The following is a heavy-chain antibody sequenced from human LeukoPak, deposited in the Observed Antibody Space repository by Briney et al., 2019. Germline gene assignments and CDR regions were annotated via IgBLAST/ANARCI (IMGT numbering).Heavy chain of an antibody. CDR1: GGSFSGFY. V-gene: IGHV4-34*01. J-gene: IGHJ4*02. D-gene: IGHD6-6*01. CDR3: ARGQLATGIFDH. Sequence: SETLSLTCTVYGGSFSGFYWTWIRQPPGMGLQWIGEINHSGSTNYNSSLQSRVTISIDTSKRQFSLKLTSVTAADTAVYYCARGQLATGIFDHWGQGTLVTVSS. CDR2: INHSGST.